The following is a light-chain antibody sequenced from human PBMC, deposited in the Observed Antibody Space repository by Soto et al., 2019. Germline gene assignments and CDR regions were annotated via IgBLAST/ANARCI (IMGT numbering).Light chain of an antibody. CDR1: SGSIVNSY. CDR3: QSYDSSNQV. Sequence: NFMLTQPHSVSESPGKTVAISCTRSSGSIVNSYVQWYQQRPGSAPTIVIYEDKQRPSGVPDRFSGSIDSSSNSASLIISGLKTADEADHSCQSYDSSNQVFGGWTKLTVL. CDR2: EDK. J-gene: IGLJ2*01. V-gene: IGLV6-57*04.